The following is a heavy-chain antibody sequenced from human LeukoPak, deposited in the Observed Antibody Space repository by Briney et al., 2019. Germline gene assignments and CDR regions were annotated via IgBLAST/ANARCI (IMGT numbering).Heavy chain of an antibody. CDR2: ISGSGGTT. CDR1: GFTFSSYA. V-gene: IGHV3-23*01. CDR3: AKDGTGYCSSTSCSTYFDY. D-gene: IGHD2-2*01. Sequence: PGGSLRLSCAASGFTFSSYAMSWVRQAPGKGLEWVSVISGSGGTTYYADSVKGRFTISRDNSKNTLYLQMNSLRAEDTAVYYCAKDGTGYCSSTSCSTYFDYWGQGTLVTVSS. J-gene: IGHJ4*02.